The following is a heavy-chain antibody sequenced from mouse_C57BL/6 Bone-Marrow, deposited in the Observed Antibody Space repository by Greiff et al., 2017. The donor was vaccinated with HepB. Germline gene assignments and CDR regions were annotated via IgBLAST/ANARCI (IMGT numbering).Heavy chain of an antibody. V-gene: IGHV1-15*01. Sequence: QVQLQQSGAELVRPGASVTLSCKASGYTFTDYEMHWVKQTPVHGLEWIGAIDPETGGTAYNQKFKGKAILTADKSSSTAYMELRSLTSEDSAVYYCTRGPITTVGADYWGQGTTLTVSS. J-gene: IGHJ2*01. D-gene: IGHD1-1*01. CDR2: IDPETGGT. CDR1: GYTFTDYE. CDR3: TRGPITTVGADY.